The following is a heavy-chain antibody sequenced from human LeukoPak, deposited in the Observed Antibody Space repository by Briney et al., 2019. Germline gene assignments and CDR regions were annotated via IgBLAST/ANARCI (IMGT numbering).Heavy chain of an antibody. V-gene: IGHV3-21*01. Sequence: GGSLRLSCAASGFTFSSYSMTWVRQAPGKGLEWVSSITSSSGYIHYADSVKGRFTLSRDNAKNSLYLQMNSLRAEDTAVYYCARDIVFYYYDSSGYFGAFDIWGQGTMVTVSS. CDR2: ITSSSGYI. D-gene: IGHD3-22*01. CDR1: GFTFSSYS. J-gene: IGHJ3*02. CDR3: ARDIVFYYYDSSGYFGAFDI.